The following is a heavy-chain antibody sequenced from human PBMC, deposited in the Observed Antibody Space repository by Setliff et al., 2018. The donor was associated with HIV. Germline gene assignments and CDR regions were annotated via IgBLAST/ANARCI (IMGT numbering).Heavy chain of an antibody. CDR3: VRGVMGYYYFDY. D-gene: IGHD2-21*01. V-gene: IGHV3-21*01. Sequence: GGSLRLSCAASGFTFSSYSMNWVRQAPGKGLEWVSSISSSGSYIYYADSVKGRFTSSRDNGKNSLYLQMNSLRAEDTAVYYCVRGVMGYYYFDYWGQGTLVTVSS. CDR2: ISSSGSYI. CDR1: GFTFSSYS. J-gene: IGHJ4*02.